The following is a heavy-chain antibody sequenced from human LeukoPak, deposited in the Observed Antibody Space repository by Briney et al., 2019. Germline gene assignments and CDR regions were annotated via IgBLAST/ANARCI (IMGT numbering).Heavy chain of an antibody. Sequence: ASVKVSCXASGYTFTSYDINWVRQATGQGLERMGWMNPNSGNTGYAQKFQGRVTMTRNTSISTAYMELSSLRSEDTAVYYCARINVPPPVGSKELRYFDWQYYFDYWGRGTLVTVSS. V-gene: IGHV1-8*01. CDR3: ARINVPPPVGSKELRYFDWQYYFDY. J-gene: IGHJ4*02. D-gene: IGHD3-9*01. CDR2: MNPNSGNT. CDR1: GYTFTSYD.